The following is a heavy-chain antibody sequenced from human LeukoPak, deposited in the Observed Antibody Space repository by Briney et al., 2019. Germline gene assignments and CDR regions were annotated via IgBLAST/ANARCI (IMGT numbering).Heavy chain of an antibody. CDR2: ISAYNGNT. CDR1: GYTFTSYG. Sequence: ASVKVSCKASGYTFTSYGISWVRQAPGQGLEWMGWISAYNGNTNYAQKLQGRVTITTDTSTSTAYMELRSLRSDDTAVYYCARGRMIVPAVNYSIDDWGQGTPVTVSS. D-gene: IGHD3-22*01. CDR3: ARGRMIVPAVNYSIDD. V-gene: IGHV1-18*01. J-gene: IGHJ4*01.